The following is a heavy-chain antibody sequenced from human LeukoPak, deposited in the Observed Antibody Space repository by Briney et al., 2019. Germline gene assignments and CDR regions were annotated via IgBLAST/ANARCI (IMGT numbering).Heavy chain of an antibody. CDR3: ARGEAPGTVFGGMAV. CDR1: GGTFSSYA. D-gene: IGHD3-16*01. Sequence: GXSVKVSCKASGGTFSSYAISWVRQAPGQGLEWMGGIIPIFGTANYAQKFQGRVTITADESTSTAYMELSSLRSEDTAVYYCARGEAPGTVFGGMAVWGQGTAVTVSS. J-gene: IGHJ6*02. V-gene: IGHV1-69*13. CDR2: IIPIFGTA.